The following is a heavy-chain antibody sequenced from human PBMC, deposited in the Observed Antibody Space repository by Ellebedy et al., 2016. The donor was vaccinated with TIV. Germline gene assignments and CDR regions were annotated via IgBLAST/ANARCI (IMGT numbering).Heavy chain of an antibody. CDR1: GFSFNTYS. CDR2: ISHSSITI. CDR3: ARDMAWGNERFNDAFDI. J-gene: IGHJ3*02. D-gene: IGHD7-27*01. Sequence: GESLKISCTASGFSFNTYSMNWVRQAPGKGLEWVSYISHSSITIYYTDSVEGRFTISRDNAPNSLYLQMNSLRAEDTAVYYCARDMAWGNERFNDAFDIWGQGTMVTVSS. V-gene: IGHV3-48*04.